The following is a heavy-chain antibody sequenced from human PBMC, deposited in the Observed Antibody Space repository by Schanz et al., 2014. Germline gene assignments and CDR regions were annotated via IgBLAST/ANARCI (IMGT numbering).Heavy chain of an antibody. D-gene: IGHD3-3*01. Sequence: EVQLVESGGGLVQPGGSLRLSCAASTFTFSSDWMSWVRQAPGKGLEWVSRINGDGSRTAYADSVKGRFTMSRDNAKNSVFLQMNSLRAEDTAVYYCVRDSFFAFASWGQGTLVTASA. J-gene: IGHJ4*02. V-gene: IGHV3-74*01. CDR2: INGDGSRT. CDR1: TFTFSSDW. CDR3: VRDSFFAFAS.